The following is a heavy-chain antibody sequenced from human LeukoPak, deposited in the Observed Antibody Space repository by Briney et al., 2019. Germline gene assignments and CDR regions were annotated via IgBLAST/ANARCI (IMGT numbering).Heavy chain of an antibody. V-gene: IGHV1-2*02. CDR3: ARAAPRNYAGGSWFFDWFDP. CDR2: INPSSGDT. CDR1: GYTFTDYY. J-gene: IGHJ5*02. D-gene: IGHD2-15*01. Sequence: ASLKVSCTASGYTFTDYYVHWVRQAPGQGLEWMGWINPSSGDTNSAQQFQGRVTMARDTSTSTAYMELNSLTSDDTAMYYCARAAPRNYAGGSWFFDWFDPWGQGTLVTVSS.